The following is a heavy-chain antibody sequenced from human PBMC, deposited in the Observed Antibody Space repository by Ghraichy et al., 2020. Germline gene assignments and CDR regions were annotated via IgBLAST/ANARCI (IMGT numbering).Heavy chain of an antibody. J-gene: IGHJ4*02. CDR3: ARGGRYSSSWYGVQKSFDY. V-gene: IGHV4-34*01. CDR2: INHSGST. CDR1: GGSFSGYY. Sequence: SETLSLTCAVYGGSFSGYYWSWIRQPPGKGLEWIGEINHSGSTNYNPSLKSRVTISVDTSKNQFSLKLSSVTAADTAVYYCARGGRYSSSWYGVQKSFDYWGQGTLVTVSS. D-gene: IGHD6-13*01.